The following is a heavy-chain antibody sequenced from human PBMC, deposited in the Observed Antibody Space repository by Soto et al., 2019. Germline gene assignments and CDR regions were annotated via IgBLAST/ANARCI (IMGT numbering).Heavy chain of an antibody. V-gene: IGHV1-69*13. D-gene: IGHD5-18*01. CDR3: ARDQTAMVHDAFDI. CDR1: GYTFTSYA. Sequence: SVKVSCKASGYTFTSYAMHWVRQAPGQGLEWMGWIIPSNGTTNYAQKFQGRVTITADESTSTAYMELSSLRSEDTAVYYCARDQTAMVHDAFDIWGQGTMVPVSS. CDR2: IIPSNGTT. J-gene: IGHJ3*02.